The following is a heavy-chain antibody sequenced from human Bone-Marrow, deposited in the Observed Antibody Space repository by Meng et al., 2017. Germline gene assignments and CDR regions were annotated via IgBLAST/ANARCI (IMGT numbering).Heavy chain of an antibody. CDR2: MYHSDNT. J-gene: IGHJ5*02. CDR1: GGSITSGGYS. D-gene: IGHD3-3*01. V-gene: IGHV4-30-2*03. Sequence: QLQLQESGSGLVKPSQTLSLTCAAPGGSITSGGYSWTWIRQPPGKGLECIVYMYHSDNTCHNPSLKSRVTISVDTSKNQFSLKVSSVTAADTALYYCASHWWSGYRSSFDPWGQGTLVTVSS. CDR3: ASHWWSGYRSSFDP.